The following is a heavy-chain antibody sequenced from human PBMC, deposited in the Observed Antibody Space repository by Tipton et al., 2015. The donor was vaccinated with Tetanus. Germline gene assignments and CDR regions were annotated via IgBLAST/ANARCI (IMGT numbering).Heavy chain of an antibody. CDR2: IYSSGST. V-gene: IGHV4-31*03. D-gene: IGHD1-26*01. CDR3: ARDQARGARGWNYFGF. J-gene: IGHJ4*02. Sequence: TLSLTCTVSGGSISGGRYYWSWIRQRPGKGLEWIGDIYSSGSTYSDPSLKGRVTISVDTSKNQFYLRLNSVTAADTAVYYCARDQARGARGWNYFGFWGLGTLVTVSS. CDR1: GGSISGGRYY.